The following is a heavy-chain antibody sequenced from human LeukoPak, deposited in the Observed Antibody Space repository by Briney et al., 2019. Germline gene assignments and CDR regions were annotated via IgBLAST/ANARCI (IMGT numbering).Heavy chain of an antibody. V-gene: IGHV4-30-2*01. D-gene: IGHD3-22*01. CDR2: IYHSGST. J-gene: IGHJ4*02. CDR1: GGSISSGGYS. Sequence: SQTLSLTCAVSGGSISSGGYSWSWIRQPPGKGLEWIGYIYHSGSTYYNPSLKSRVTISVDRSKNQFSLKLSSVTAADTAVYYCARGAYYDSQYYFDYWGQGTLVTVSS. CDR3: ARGAYYDSQYYFDY.